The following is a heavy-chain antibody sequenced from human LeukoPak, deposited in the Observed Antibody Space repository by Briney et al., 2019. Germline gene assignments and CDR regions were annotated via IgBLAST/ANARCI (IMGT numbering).Heavy chain of an antibody. CDR1: GYTFTSYG. V-gene: IGHV1-18*01. Sequence: GAAVKVSFKASGYTFTSYGISWVGQTRGQGREGMGWISAYNGKTNYGQKFQGRVTMTTDTSTRQAYMEMRSLRCDDPAMYYCARAWDSSSSGFAYGGEGTLVTVSS. CDR2: ISAYNGKT. J-gene: IGHJ4*02. D-gene: IGHD6-6*01. CDR3: ARAWDSSSSGFAY.